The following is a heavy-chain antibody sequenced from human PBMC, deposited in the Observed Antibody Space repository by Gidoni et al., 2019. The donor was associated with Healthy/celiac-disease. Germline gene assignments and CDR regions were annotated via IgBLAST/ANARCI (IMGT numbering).Heavy chain of an antibody. CDR1: GFPVSSNY. CDR3: ARENYGGNSWYFDL. V-gene: IGHV3-66*02. CDR2: IYSGGST. Sequence: EVQLVESGGGLVQPGGSLRLSWAASGFPVSSNYMSWVRQAPGKGLEWVSVIYSGGSTYYADSVKGRFTISRDNSKNTLYLQMNSLRAEDTAVYYCARENYGGNSWYFDLWGRGTLVTVSS. D-gene: IGHD4-17*01. J-gene: IGHJ2*01.